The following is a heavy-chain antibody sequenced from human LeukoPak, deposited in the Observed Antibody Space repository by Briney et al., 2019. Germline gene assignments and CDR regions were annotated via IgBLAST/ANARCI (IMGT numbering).Heavy chain of an antibody. V-gene: IGHV3-33*06. CDR1: GFTFSSYG. CDR3: AKVGPRGYSYGYFDY. CDR2: IWYDGSNK. J-gene: IGHJ4*02. D-gene: IGHD5-18*01. Sequence: GGSLRLSCAASGFTFSSYGMHWVRQAPGKGLDWVAVIWYDGSNKHYADSVKGRFTMSRDNSKNTLYLQMNSLRAEDTAVYYCAKVGPRGYSYGYFDYWGQGTLVTVSS.